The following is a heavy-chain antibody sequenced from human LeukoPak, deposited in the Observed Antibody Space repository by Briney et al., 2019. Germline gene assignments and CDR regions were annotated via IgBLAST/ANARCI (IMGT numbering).Heavy chain of an antibody. Sequence: GASVKVSCKXSGYTFTSYYMHWVRQAPGQGLERMGIINPSGGSTSYAQNFQGRVTMTRDTSTSTVYMELSSLRSEDTAVYYCARGPLGSSSWYFLDPYFDYWGQGTLVTVSS. CDR3: ARGPLGSSSWYFLDPYFDY. V-gene: IGHV1-46*01. CDR1: GYTFTSYY. J-gene: IGHJ4*02. CDR2: INPSGGST. D-gene: IGHD6-13*01.